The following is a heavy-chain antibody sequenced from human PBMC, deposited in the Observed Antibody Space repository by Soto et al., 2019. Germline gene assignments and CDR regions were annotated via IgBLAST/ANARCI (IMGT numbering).Heavy chain of an antibody. CDR1: GFTFSSYA. CDR2: ISGSGGST. D-gene: IGHD6-13*01. J-gene: IGHJ6*02. CDR3: AKETAAAVFYGMHV. V-gene: IGHV3-23*01. Sequence: GGSLRLSCAASGFTFSSYAMSWVRQAPGKGLEWVSAISGSGGSTYYADSVKGRFTISRDNSKNTPYLQMNSLRAEDTAVYYCAKETAAAVFYGMHVWGPVTTATVYS.